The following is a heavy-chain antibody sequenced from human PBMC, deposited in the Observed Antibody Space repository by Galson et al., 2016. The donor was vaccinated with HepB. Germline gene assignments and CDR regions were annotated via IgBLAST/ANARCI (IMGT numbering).Heavy chain of an antibody. CDR3: TRAGLGTKASFDY. D-gene: IGHD1-7*01. J-gene: IGHJ4*02. CDR1: DGSISTGSFS. V-gene: IGHV4-39*01. Sequence: TLSLTCTVSDGSISTGSFSWGWIRQPPGKGLEWIGTVHREGVSYNPSLEGRVTISVAMSTDLLSLKLTSLTAADTAVYYCTRAGLGTKASFDYWAQGTLVAVSS. CDR2: VHREGV.